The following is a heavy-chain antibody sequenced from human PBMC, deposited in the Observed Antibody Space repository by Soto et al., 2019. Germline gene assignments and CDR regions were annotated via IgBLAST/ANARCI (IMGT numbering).Heavy chain of an antibody. J-gene: IGHJ6*04. CDR1: GFTFSSYA. D-gene: IGHD2-2*02. V-gene: IGHV3-23*01. Sequence: GSLRLSCAASGFTFSSYAMSWVRQAPGKGLEWVSAISGSGGSTYYADSVKGRFTISRDNSKNTLYLQMNSLRAEDTAVYYATGYCSSTSCYIDYYYYYGMDVWGKGTTVTVSS. CDR3: TGYCSSTSCYIDYYYYYGMDV. CDR2: ISGSGGST.